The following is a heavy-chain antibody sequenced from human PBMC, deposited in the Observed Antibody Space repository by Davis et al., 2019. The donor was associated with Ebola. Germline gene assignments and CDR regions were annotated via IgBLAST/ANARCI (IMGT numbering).Heavy chain of an antibody. CDR3: ARQGGIALTNFDY. Sequence: GESPKIPCEGSGYNFTNHWLGWVRQMPGKGLEWMGIMFPGDSDVRYSPSFQGQVTMSVDKSISTAFLQWSSLKASDTAMYYCARQGGIALTNFDYWGQGTLVTVSS. J-gene: IGHJ4*02. CDR2: MFPGDSDV. CDR1: GYNFTNHW. D-gene: IGHD6-13*01. V-gene: IGHV5-51*01.